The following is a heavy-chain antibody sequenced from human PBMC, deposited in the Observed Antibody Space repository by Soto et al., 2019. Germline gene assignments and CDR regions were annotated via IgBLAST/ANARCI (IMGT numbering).Heavy chain of an antibody. CDR3: AREGRDILAGPPWVWCFDL. Sequence: QVQLQQWGAGPLRPLETLSLTCGVSGGSFSGYYWAWIRQSPGKGLEWIGEINDRGSINYNPSLKGRVSISVDTSKNHYALNLGSVTAAATAVYYLAREGRDILAGPPWVWCFDLGGRGTLVTVSS. J-gene: IGHJ2*01. D-gene: IGHD3-9*01. CDR1: GGSFSGYY. V-gene: IGHV4-34*01. CDR2: INDRGSI.